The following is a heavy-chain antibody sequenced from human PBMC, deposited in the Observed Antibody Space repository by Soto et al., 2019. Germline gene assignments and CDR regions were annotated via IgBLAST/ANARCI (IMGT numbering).Heavy chain of an antibody. D-gene: IGHD6-19*01. CDR2: INHSGST. V-gene: IGHV4-34*01. Sequence: SETLSLTCAVYGGSVSGYYWSWIRQPPGKGLEWIGEINHSGSTNYNPSLKGRVTISVGTSKNQFSLKLSSVTAADTAVYYCARVREQWLGGHDAFDIWGQGTMVTVSS. J-gene: IGHJ3*02. CDR3: ARVREQWLGGHDAFDI. CDR1: GGSVSGYY.